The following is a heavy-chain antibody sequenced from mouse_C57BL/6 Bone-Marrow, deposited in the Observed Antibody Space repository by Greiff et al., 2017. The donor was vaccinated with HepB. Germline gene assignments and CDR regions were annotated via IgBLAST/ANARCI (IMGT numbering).Heavy chain of an antibody. CDR3: ASYLLLREYYFDY. D-gene: IGHD1-1*01. J-gene: IGHJ2*01. V-gene: IGHV1-26*01. Sequence: VQLQQSGPELVKPGASVKISCKASGYTFTDYYMNWVKQSHGKSLEWIGDINPNNGGTSYNQKFKGKATLTVDKSSSTAYMELRSLTSEDSAVYYCASYLLLREYYFDYWGQGTTLTVSS. CDR1: GYTFTDYY. CDR2: INPNNGGT.